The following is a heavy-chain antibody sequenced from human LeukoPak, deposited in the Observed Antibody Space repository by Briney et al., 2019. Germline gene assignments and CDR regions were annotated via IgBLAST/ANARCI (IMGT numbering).Heavy chain of an antibody. CDR1: GFTFSSYW. D-gene: IGHD3-22*01. V-gene: IGHV3-7*01. Sequence: PGGSLRLSCEASGFTFSSYWMSWVRQAPGKGLEWVANIKTDGSEKYYVDSVKGRFTISRDNSKNTLYLQMNSLRAEDTAVYYCAKNSDSSGYYYVLDYWGQGTLVTVSS. J-gene: IGHJ4*02. CDR2: IKTDGSEK. CDR3: AKNSDSSGYYYVLDY.